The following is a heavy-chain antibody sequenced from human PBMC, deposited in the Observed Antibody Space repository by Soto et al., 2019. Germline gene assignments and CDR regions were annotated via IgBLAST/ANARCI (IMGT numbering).Heavy chain of an antibody. J-gene: IGHJ4*01. Sequence: QVQLVQSGAEVKRSGSSVKISCKISGDSFTNHAISWVRQAPGQGLEWMGGIIPVFGSANYAQKFQGRVTISAGASRRTAFMELGSLRVEGTGLYICAREGGVTVPTEGFFVFWGQGTLVIVSS. CDR1: GDSFTNHA. V-gene: IGHV1-69*01. CDR2: IIPVFGSA. CDR3: AREGGVTVPTEGFFVF. D-gene: IGHD2-21*02.